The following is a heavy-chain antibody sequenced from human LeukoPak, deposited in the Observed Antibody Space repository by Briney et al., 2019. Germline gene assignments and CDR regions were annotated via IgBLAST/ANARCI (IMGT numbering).Heavy chain of an antibody. Sequence: GSLRLSCAASGFTFNSYEMNWVRQAPGKGLEWIRKINHSGSTNYNPSLKSRVTISVDTSKNQFSLKLSSVTAADTAVYYCARRRYCSSTSCYRTGYYYYYYMDVWGKGTTVTISS. D-gene: IGHD2-2*02. CDR2: INHSGST. J-gene: IGHJ6*03. V-gene: IGHV4-34*01. CDR1: GFTFNSYE. CDR3: ARRRYCSSTSCYRTGYYYYYYMDV.